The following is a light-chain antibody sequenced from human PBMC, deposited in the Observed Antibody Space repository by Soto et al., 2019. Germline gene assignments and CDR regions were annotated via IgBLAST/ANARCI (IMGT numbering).Light chain of an antibody. Sequence: QAVVAQPASVSGSPGQSIAISCSGTSSNVGGYNCVSWYQQHPGKAPKLIIYDVNNRTSGVSDRFSGSKSGNTASLTISGLRAEDEAEYYCSSCTSSSTFVFGTGTKVTVL. CDR2: DVN. V-gene: IGLV2-14*03. CDR1: SSNVGGYNC. CDR3: SSCTSSSTFV. J-gene: IGLJ1*01.